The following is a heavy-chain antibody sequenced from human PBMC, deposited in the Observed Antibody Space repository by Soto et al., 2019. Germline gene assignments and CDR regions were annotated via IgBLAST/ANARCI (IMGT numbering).Heavy chain of an antibody. CDR2: IDPSDSYT. Sequence: EVQLVQSGAEVKKPGEALRISCKGSGYRFNSYWISWVRQMPGKGLEWMGRIDPSDSYTNYSPSFQGHVTISADKSISTAYLQWSSLKASDTDMYYCARRTYDSSGYPSGFDYWGQGTLVTVSS. J-gene: IGHJ4*02. V-gene: IGHV5-10-1*01. CDR1: GYRFNSYW. D-gene: IGHD3-22*01. CDR3: ARRTYDSSGYPSGFDY.